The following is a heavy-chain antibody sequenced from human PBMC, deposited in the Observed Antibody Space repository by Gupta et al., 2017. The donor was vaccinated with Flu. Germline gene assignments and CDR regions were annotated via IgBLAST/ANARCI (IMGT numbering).Heavy chain of an antibody. Sequence: NNSFYWGWLRQPPGEGLEWIGNIYHSAGTYYNPSLYSRVTISLATSKTQFSLNLRSVTAADTATYYCARVRIQLWYSFDTWGQGTLVTVTS. D-gene: IGHD5-18*01. CDR3: ARVRIQLWYSFDT. CDR1: NNSFY. J-gene: IGHJ4*02. CDR2: IYHSAGT. V-gene: IGHV4-39*01.